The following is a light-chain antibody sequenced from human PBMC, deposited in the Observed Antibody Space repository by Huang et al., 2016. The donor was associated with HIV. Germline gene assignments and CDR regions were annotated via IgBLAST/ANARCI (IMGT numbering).Light chain of an antibody. CDR2: DAS. Sequence: DIQMTQSPSSLSASVGDRLTITCQASQDITNYLNWYQQKPGNAPKLLIYDASNLETGVPSRFSGSGSGTDFTFTISSLQPEDVATYYCQHYTNLPPSLTFGGGTKVEIK. J-gene: IGKJ4*01. V-gene: IGKV1-33*01. CDR3: QHYTNLPPSLT. CDR1: QDITNY.